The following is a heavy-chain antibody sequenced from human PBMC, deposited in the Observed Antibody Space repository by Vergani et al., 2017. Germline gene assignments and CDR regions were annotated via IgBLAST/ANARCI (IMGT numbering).Heavy chain of an antibody. J-gene: IGHJ6*02. CDR3: ARAGQDIVVVPAEYFYYYGLDV. CDR2: INPNSGGT. D-gene: IGHD2-2*01. V-gene: IGHV1-2*02. Sequence: QVQLVQSGAEVKKPGASVKVSCKASGYTFTGYYMHWVRQAPGQGLEWMGWINPNSGGTNYAQKFQGRVTMTRDTSISTAYMELSSLRSEDTAVYYCARAGQDIVVVPAEYFYYYGLDVWGQGTAVTVSS. CDR1: GYTFTGYY.